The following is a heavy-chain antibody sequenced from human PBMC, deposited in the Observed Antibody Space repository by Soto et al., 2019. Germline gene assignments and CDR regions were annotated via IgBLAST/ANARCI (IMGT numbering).Heavy chain of an antibody. CDR2: IYPGDSDT. D-gene: IGHD1-7*01. J-gene: IGHJ4*02. V-gene: IGHV5-51*01. Sequence: GESLKISCKGSGYSFTSYWISWVRQMPGKGLEWMGSIYPGDSDTRYSPSFQGQVTISTDKSISPAYLQWTSLKASDTAMYYCARGGDYWNLYLCDYWGQGTLVTVSS. CDR3: ARGGDYWNLYLCDY. CDR1: GYSFTSYW.